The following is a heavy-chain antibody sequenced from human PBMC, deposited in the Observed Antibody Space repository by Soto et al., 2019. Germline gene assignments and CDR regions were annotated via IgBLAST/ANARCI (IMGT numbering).Heavy chain of an antibody. Sequence: GESLKISCAASGFTFSSYAMSWVRQAPGKGLEWVSAISGSGGSTYYADSVKGRFTISRDNSKNTLYLQMNSLRAEDTAVYYCAKGSSSPGYWGQGTLVTVSS. V-gene: IGHV3-23*01. J-gene: IGHJ4*02. CDR3: AKGSSSPGY. CDR2: ISGSGGST. D-gene: IGHD2-2*01. CDR1: GFTFSSYA.